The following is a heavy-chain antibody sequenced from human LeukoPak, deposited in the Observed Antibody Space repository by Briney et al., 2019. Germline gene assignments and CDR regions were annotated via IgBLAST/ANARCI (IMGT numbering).Heavy chain of an antibody. D-gene: IGHD6-6*01. V-gene: IGHV3-21*01. Sequence: GGSLRLSCAASGFTFSSYSMNWVRQAPGKGLEWVSSISSRSSYIYYADSVKGRFTISRDNAKNSLYLQMNSLRAEDTAVYYCARANRLLVGEDYWGQGTLVTVSS. CDR1: GFTFSSYS. CDR2: ISSRSSYI. CDR3: ARANRLLVGEDY. J-gene: IGHJ4*02.